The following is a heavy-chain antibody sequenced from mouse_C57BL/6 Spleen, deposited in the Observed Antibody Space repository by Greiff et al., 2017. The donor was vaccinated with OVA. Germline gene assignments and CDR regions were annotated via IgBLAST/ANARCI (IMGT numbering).Heavy chain of an antibody. V-gene: IGHV3-1*01. CDR1: GYSITSGYD. D-gene: IGHD2-4*01. CDR3: ARAESDYDWYFDV. CDR2: ISYSGST. Sequence: EVKVVESGPGMVKPSQSLSLTCTVTGYSITSGYDWHWIRHFPGNKLEWMGYISYSGSTNYNPSLKSRISITHDTSKNHFFLKLNSVTTEDTATYYCARAESDYDWYFDVWGTGTTVTVSS. J-gene: IGHJ1*03.